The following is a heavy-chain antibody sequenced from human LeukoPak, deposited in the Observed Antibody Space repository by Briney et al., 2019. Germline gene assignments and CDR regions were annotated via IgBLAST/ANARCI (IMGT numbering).Heavy chain of an antibody. Sequence: GGSLRLSCAASGFTFSSSWMSWVRQAPRKGLEWVANIKQDGSEKYYVDSVKGRFTISRDNAKNSLSLQMNSLRVEDTAVYYCARVGRYYDFWSGYYTDYYYYYMDVWGKGTTVTVSS. CDR3: ARVGRYYDFWSGYYTDYYYYYMDV. CDR1: GFTFSSSW. J-gene: IGHJ6*03. D-gene: IGHD3-3*01. CDR2: IKQDGSEK. V-gene: IGHV3-7*01.